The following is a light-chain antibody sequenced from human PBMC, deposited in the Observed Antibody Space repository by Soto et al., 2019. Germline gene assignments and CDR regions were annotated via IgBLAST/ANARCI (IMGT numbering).Light chain of an antibody. Sequence: VLTQSPGTLSLSPGERATHSCRASQSVSSTYLAWYQQKPGQAPRLLIYGASSRATGIPDRFSGSGSGTDFTLTISRLEPEDFAVYYCQQFGSSPRTFGQGTKVEI. CDR2: GAS. CDR1: QSVSSTY. CDR3: QQFGSSPRT. J-gene: IGKJ1*01. V-gene: IGKV3-20*01.